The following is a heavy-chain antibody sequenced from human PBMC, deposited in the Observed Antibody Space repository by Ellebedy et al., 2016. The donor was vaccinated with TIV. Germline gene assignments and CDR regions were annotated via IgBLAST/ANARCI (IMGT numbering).Heavy chain of an antibody. J-gene: IGHJ4*02. CDR1: GGSISSYY. Sequence: MPSATLSLTCSVSGGSISSYYWPWIRQPPGKGLEWIAYFYHSGNSNYSPSLKSRVTISVDTSKNQFSLKLSSVTAADTAVYYCATYTMGRLDYWGQGTLVTVSS. CDR3: ATYTMGRLDY. D-gene: IGHD1-1*01. CDR2: FYHSGNS. V-gene: IGHV4-59*08.